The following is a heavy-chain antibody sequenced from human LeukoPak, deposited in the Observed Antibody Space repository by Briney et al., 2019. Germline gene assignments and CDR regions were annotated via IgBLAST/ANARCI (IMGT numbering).Heavy chain of an antibody. CDR3: AKASAMIVVVSKHFDY. CDR1: GFSFSDYY. V-gene: IGHV3-23*01. CDR2: ISDSGNT. D-gene: IGHD3-22*01. Sequence: GGSLRLSCAASGFSFSDYYMSWIRQAPGKGLEWVSAISDSGNTYHADSVKGRFTISRDNSKNTLYLQMNSLRAEDTAVYYCAKASAMIVVVSKHFDYWGQGTLVTVSS. J-gene: IGHJ4*02.